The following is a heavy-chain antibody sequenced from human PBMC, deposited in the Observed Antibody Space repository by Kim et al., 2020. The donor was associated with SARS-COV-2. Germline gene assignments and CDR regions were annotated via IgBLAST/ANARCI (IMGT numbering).Heavy chain of an antibody. CDR3: AKSMSVLRFLEWLLYLDY. D-gene: IGHD3-3*01. V-gene: IGHV3-23*01. CDR2: ISGSGGST. J-gene: IGHJ4*02. CDR1: GFTFSSYA. Sequence: GGSLRLSCAASGFTFSSYAMSWVRQAPGKGLEWVSAISGSGGSTYYADSVKGRFTISRDNSKNTLYLQMNSLRAEDTAVYYCAKSMSVLRFLEWLLYLDYWGQGTLVTVSS.